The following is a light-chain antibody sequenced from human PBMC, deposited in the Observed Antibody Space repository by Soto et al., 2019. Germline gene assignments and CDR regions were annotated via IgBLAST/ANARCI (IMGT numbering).Light chain of an antibody. Sequence: DIQMTQSPSSLSASVGDRVTITCRASQTISTYLTWYQQKPWKAPNLLIYTASSLQSGVPSRFSGSGSGTDFTLTISSLQPEDFATYYCQQSYSTPPTFGQGTKVQIK. J-gene: IGKJ1*01. CDR2: TAS. CDR1: QTISTY. V-gene: IGKV1-39*01. CDR3: QQSYSTPPT.